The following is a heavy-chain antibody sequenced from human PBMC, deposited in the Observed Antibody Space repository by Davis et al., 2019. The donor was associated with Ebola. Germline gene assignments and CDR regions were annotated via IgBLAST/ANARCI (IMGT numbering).Heavy chain of an antibody. J-gene: IGHJ6*03. D-gene: IGHD3-3*01. CDR3: AREVEGGYDFWSGYQAYYYYMDV. Sequence: PSETLSLTCAVYGGSFSGYYWSWIRQPPGKGLEWIGEINHSGSTNYNPSLKSRVTISVDTSKNQFSLKLSSVTAADTAVYYCAREVEGGYDFWSGYQAYYYYMDVWGKGTTVTVSS. V-gene: IGHV4-34*01. CDR2: INHSGST. CDR1: GGSFSGYY.